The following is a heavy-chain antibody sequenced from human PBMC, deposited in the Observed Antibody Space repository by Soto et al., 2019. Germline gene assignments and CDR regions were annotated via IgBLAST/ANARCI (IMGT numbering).Heavy chain of an antibody. CDR2: IYYSGSS. D-gene: IGHD3-10*01. J-gene: IGHJ5*02. V-gene: IGHV4-30-4*01. CDR3: ARGRGSSITMVRGVTNWFDP. CDR1: GGSISSGDYY. Sequence: SETLSLTCTVSGGSISSGDYYWSWIRQPPGKGLEWIGYIYYSGSSYYNPSLKSRVTISVDTSKNQFSLKLSSVTAADTAVYYCARGRGSSITMVRGVTNWFDPWGQGTLVTVSS.